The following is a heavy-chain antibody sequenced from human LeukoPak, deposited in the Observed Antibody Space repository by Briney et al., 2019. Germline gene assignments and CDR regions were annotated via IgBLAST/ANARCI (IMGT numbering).Heavy chain of an antibody. CDR1: GGSISSYY. J-gene: IGHJ5*02. CDR2: IYTSGST. V-gene: IGHV4-4*07. Sequence: SETLSLTCTVSGGSISSYYWSWIRQPAGKGLEWIGRIYTSGSTNYNPSLKSRVTMSVDTSKNQFSLKLSSVTAADTAVYYCARGQIYKYGDYVFWFDPWGQGTLVTVSS. D-gene: IGHD4-17*01. CDR3: ARGQIYKYGDYVFWFDP.